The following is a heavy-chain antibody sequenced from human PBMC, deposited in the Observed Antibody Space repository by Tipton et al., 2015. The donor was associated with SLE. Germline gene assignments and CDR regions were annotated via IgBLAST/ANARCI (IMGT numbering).Heavy chain of an antibody. CDR2: VKSIGDGGTS. D-gene: IGHD3-22*01. Sequence: SLRLSCEASGVTFNKAWMGWVRQAPGKGLEWVGRVKSIGDGGTSDFAAPVKGRFTISRDDSKNTLYLQMTRLNTDDTATYYCTSLSPIVVSSYWGQGTQVTVSS. CDR1: GVTFNKAW. CDR3: TSLSPIVVSSY. V-gene: IGHV3-15*01. J-gene: IGHJ4*02.